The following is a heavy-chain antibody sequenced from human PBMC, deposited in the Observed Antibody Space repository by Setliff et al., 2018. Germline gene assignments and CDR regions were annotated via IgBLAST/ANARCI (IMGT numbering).Heavy chain of an antibody. CDR2: IYYSGST. CDR3: ASRNSDGGPEYFQH. Sequence: SETLSLTCTVSGGSISSGGYYWSWIRQHPGKGLEWIGYIYYSGSTYYNPSLKSRVTISVDTSKNQFSLKLSSVTAADTAVYYCASRNSDGGPEYFQHWGQGALVTVSS. J-gene: IGHJ1*01. D-gene: IGHD1-26*01. CDR1: GGSISSGGYY. V-gene: IGHV4-31*03.